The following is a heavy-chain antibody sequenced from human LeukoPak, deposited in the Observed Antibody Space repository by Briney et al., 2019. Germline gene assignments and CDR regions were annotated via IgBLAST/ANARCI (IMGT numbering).Heavy chain of an antibody. D-gene: IGHD3-10*01. CDR1: GGSISSYY. CDR3: ARVGGSSDY. V-gene: IGHV4-59*01. Sequence: SETLSLTCTVSGGSISSYYWSWIRQPPGKGLGWIGYIYYSGSTNYNPSLKSRVTISVDTSKNQFSLKLSSVTAADTAVYYCARVGGSSDYWGQGTLVTVSS. CDR2: IYYSGST. J-gene: IGHJ4*02.